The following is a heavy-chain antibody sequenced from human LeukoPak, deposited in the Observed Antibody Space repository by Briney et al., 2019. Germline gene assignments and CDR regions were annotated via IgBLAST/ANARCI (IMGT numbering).Heavy chain of an antibody. CDR3: ATVAGHDVRGVSTFYFDY. V-gene: IGHV3-33*01. J-gene: IGHJ4*02. Sequence: GGSLRLSCAASGFTLRNYGMHWVRQAPGKGLEGVAVIWYDGSNKYYADSVKGRFTISRDNSKNTLYMQMNSLRDEDTAVYYCATVAGHDVRGVSTFYFDYWGQGTLVTVSS. CDR1: GFTLRNYG. D-gene: IGHD3-10*02. CDR2: IWYDGSNK.